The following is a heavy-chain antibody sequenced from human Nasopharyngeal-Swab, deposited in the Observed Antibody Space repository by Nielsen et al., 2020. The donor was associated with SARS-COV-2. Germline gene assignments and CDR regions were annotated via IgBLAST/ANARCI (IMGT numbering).Heavy chain of an antibody. Sequence: GGSLRLSCAASGFTFSSYSMNWIRQAPGKGLEWVSSISSSSSYIDYADSVKGRFTISRDNTKNSLYLQMNSLRAEDTAVYYCAKRDDYYESSGLGDWGQGTLVTVSS. D-gene: IGHD3-22*01. CDR3: AKRDDYYESSGLGD. V-gene: IGHV3-21*04. CDR1: GFTFSSYS. J-gene: IGHJ4*02. CDR2: ISSSSSYI.